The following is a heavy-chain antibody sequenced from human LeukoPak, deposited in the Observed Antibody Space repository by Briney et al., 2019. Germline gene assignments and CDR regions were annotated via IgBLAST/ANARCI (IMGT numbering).Heavy chain of an antibody. J-gene: IGHJ4*02. Sequence: GASVKVSCKASGYTFTSYYMHWVRQAPGQGLEWMGIINPNGGSTSYAQKFQGRVTMTRDTSTSTVYMELSSLRSEDTAVYYCARDGYDFWSGYSRGYFDYWGQGTLVTVSS. V-gene: IGHV1-46*01. CDR2: INPNGGST. D-gene: IGHD3-3*01. CDR3: ARDGYDFWSGYSRGYFDY. CDR1: GYTFTSYY.